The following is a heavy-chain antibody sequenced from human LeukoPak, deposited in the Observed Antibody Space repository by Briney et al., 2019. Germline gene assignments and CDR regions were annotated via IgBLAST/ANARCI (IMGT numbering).Heavy chain of an antibody. Sequence: PSGTLSLTCAVSGGSISSSNWWSWVRQPPGKGLEWIGETYHSGSTNYNPSLKSRVTISVDKSKNQFSLKLSSVTAADTAVYYCAREVVVPAAGAFDIWGQGTMVTVSS. CDR2: TYHSGST. CDR3: AREVVVPAAGAFDI. J-gene: IGHJ3*02. V-gene: IGHV4-4*02. D-gene: IGHD2-2*01. CDR1: GGSISSSNW.